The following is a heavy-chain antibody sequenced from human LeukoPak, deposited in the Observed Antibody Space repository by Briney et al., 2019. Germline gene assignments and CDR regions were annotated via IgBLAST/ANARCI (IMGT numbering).Heavy chain of an antibody. CDR2: INHSGYT. CDR1: GVSFDDYY. J-gene: IGHJ4*02. D-gene: IGHD3-22*01. V-gene: IGHV4-34*04. CDR3: RRMSRGHDY. Sequence: SETLSLTCAVSGVSFDDYYWSWVRQTPGKGLEWIGEINHSGYTNDNPSLKSRATLSIDTSRKRFPLNLTSLPAADPGIFFCRRMSRGHDYWGQGTQVTVSS.